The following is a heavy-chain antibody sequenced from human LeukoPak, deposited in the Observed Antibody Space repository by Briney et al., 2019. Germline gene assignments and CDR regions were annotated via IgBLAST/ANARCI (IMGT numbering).Heavy chain of an antibody. Sequence: ASVKVSCKASGYTFTSYGISWVRQAPGQGLEWVGWINAYNGNTNYAQKPQGRVTMTTDTSTSTAYMELRSLRSDDTAVYYCARDRNGGWYYYDSSGYYSDYWGQGTLVTVSS. D-gene: IGHD3-22*01. CDR2: INAYNGNT. CDR3: ARDRNGGWYYYDSSGYYSDY. V-gene: IGHV1-18*01. CDR1: GYTFTSYG. J-gene: IGHJ4*02.